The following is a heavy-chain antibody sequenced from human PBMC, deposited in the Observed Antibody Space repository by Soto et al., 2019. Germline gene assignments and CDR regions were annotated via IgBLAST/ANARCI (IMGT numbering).Heavy chain of an antibody. CDR1: GGSFSGYY. CDR3: AKSYGDYGNDALDI. CDR2: INHSGST. Sequence: SETLSLTCAVYGGSFSGYYWSWIRQPPGKGLEWIGEINHSGSTNYNPSLKSRVAVSLDTSKNQFSLKLSSVTAADTATYYCAKSYGDYGNDALDIWGQGTMVTVSS. J-gene: IGHJ3*02. V-gene: IGHV4-34*01. D-gene: IGHD4-17*01.